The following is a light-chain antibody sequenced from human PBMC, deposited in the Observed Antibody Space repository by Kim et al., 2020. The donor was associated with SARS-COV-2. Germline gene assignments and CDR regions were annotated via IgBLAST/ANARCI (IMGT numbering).Light chain of an antibody. J-gene: IGKJ1*01. V-gene: IGKV3-20*01. CDR3: QQYGSSPPT. CDR2: GAS. Sequence: SPGERATLSCRASQSVSRSYLAWYQHKPGQAPRLLMYGASTRATGIPDRFSGSGSGTDFTLTISRLEPEDFAVYYCQQYGSSPPTFGHGTKVDIK. CDR1: QSVSRSY.